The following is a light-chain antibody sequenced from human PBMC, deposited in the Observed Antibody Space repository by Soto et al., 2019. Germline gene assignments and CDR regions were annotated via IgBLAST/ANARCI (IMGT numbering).Light chain of an antibody. CDR2: KAS. J-gene: IGKJ1*01. V-gene: IGKV1-5*03. Sequence: DIQMTQSPSTLSASVGDRVIITCRASQSGSSWLAWYQQKPGKAPNLLIYKASILKSWVPSRFSGSGPGTEFTLTISSLQPDDFATYYCQQYDNDSWTFGQGTKVEIK. CDR1: QSGSSW. CDR3: QQYDNDSWT.